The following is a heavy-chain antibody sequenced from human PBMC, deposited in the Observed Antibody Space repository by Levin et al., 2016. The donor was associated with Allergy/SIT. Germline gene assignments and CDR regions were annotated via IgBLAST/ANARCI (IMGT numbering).Heavy chain of an antibody. CDR3: ARVSGGSSSWSSLGY. CDR1: GFTFSSYW. D-gene: IGHD6-13*01. J-gene: IGHJ4*02. V-gene: IGHV3-74*01. Sequence: GESLKISCAASGFTFSSYWMHWVRQAPGKGLVWVSRINSDGSSTSYADSVKGRFTISRDNAKNTLYLQMNSLRAEDTAVYYCARVSGGSSSWSSLGYWGQGTLVTVSS. CDR2: INSDGSST.